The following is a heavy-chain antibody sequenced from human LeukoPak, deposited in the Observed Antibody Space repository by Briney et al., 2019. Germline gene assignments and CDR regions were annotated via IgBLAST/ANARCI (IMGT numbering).Heavy chain of an antibody. CDR1: GFTFGDYA. D-gene: IGHD3-16*01. Sequence: GGSLRLSCTASGFTFGDYAMSWVRQAPGKGLEWVGFIRSKAYGGTTEYAASVKGRFTISRDDPKSIAYLQMNSLKTEDTAVYYCTRKGGPTLDYWGQGTLVTVSS. CDR3: TRKGGPTLDY. CDR2: IRSKAYGGTT. J-gene: IGHJ4*02. V-gene: IGHV3-49*04.